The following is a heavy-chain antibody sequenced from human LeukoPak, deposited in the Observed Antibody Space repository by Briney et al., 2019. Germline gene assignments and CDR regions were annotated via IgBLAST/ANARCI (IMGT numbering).Heavy chain of an antibody. CDR2: IYYSGST. J-gene: IGHJ5*02. D-gene: IGHD2-2*01. Sequence: PSETLSLTCTVSGRSISSYYWSWIRQPPGKGLEWIGNIYYSGSTNYNPSLKSRVTISVDTSKNQFSLKLSSVTAADTAVYYCARHEYQLPTDWFDPWGQGTLVTVSS. CDR3: ARHEYQLPTDWFDP. V-gene: IGHV4-59*08. CDR1: GRSISSYY.